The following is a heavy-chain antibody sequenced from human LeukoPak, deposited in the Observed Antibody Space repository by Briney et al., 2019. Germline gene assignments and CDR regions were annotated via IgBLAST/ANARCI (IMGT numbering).Heavy chain of an antibody. CDR3: ARERDHVSFCSGPSCYGLDY. J-gene: IGHJ4*02. CDR2: ISYDGRNK. D-gene: IGHD2-2*01. V-gene: IGHV3-30*04. Sequence: PGRSLRLSCAASGFSFSDFAMHWVRQAPGKGLEWVALISYDGRNKYYADSVKGRFTISRDDSKNSLYLQMNSLRADDTSVYYCARERDHVSFCSGPSCYGLDYWGQGTLVTVSS. CDR1: GFSFSDFA.